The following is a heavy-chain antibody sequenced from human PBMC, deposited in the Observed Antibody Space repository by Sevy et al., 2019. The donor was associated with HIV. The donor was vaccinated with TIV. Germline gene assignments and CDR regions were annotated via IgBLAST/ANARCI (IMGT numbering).Heavy chain of an antibody. CDR3: AKDLYYDNSLFDY. CDR2: ISGSGGSS. Sequence: GGSLRLSCVASEFRLSNYAMNWVRQAPGKGLEWVSGISGSGGSSYYADSVKGRFTISRDNSKNTLDLQMNSLRAEDTAMYYCAKDLYYDNSLFDYWGQGILVTVSS. CDR1: EFRLSNYA. V-gene: IGHV3-23*01. D-gene: IGHD3-22*01. J-gene: IGHJ4*02.